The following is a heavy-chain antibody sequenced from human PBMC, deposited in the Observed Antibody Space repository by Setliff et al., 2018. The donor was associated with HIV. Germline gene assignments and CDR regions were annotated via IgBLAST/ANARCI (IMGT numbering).Heavy chain of an antibody. CDR1: GGSITSHY. V-gene: IGHV4-59*11. D-gene: IGHD5-18*01. CDR2: VFYTGGT. Sequence: PSETLSLTCTISGGSITSHYWSWIRQPPGKGLEWIGYVFYTGGTNYRPSLRGRVTISVDTSKNNFSLKPSSVTAADTAVYYCAKTIRGYISGDYMDVWGKGTTVTVSS. J-gene: IGHJ6*03. CDR3: AKTIRGYISGDYMDV.